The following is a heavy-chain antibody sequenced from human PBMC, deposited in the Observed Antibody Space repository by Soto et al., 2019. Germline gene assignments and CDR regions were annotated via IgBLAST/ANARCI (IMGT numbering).Heavy chain of an antibody. J-gene: IGHJ4*02. CDR3: AREMWHCGGDCYYYFDY. D-gene: IGHD2-21*02. CDR2: IYYSGST. CDR1: GGSISSGGYY. V-gene: IGHV4-31*03. Sequence: SETLSLTCTVSGGSISSGGYYWSWIRQHPGKGLEWIGYIYYSGSTYYNPSLKSRVTISVDTSKNQFSLKLSSVTAADTAVYYCAREMWHCGGDCYYYFDYWGQGNLVTVSS.